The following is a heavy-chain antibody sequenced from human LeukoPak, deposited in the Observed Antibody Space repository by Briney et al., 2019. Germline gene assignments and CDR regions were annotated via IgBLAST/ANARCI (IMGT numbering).Heavy chain of an antibody. CDR3: AGEIFGGHFDY. D-gene: IGHD3-3*01. Sequence: GGSLSLSCAASGFTFSTYGMHWVRQVTGKGLVWVSRINSDGSSTIHADSVRGRFTISRDNAKNTLYLQMNSLRAEDTAVYYCAGEIFGGHFDYWGQGSLDTVSS. V-gene: IGHV3-74*01. CDR1: GFTFSTYG. J-gene: IGHJ4*02. CDR2: INSDGSST.